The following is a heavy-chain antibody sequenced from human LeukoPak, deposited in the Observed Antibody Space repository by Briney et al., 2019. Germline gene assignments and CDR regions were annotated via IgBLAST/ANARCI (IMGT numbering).Heavy chain of an antibody. CDR1: GFTFSSYN. J-gene: IGHJ4*02. CDR3: ARGGASMVVTFD. Sequence: AGGSLRLSCAASGFTFSSYNMNWVRQAPGKGLEWVSPISSGSSYIYYADSVKGRFTISRDNAKNSLYLQMNSLRAEDTAVYYCARGGASMVVTFDWGQGTLVTVSS. D-gene: IGHD4/OR15-4a*01. CDR2: ISSGSSYI. V-gene: IGHV3-21*01.